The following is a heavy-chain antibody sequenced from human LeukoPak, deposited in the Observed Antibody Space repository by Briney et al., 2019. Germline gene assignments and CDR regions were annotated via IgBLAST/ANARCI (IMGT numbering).Heavy chain of an antibody. CDR1: GYSLSSGYY. V-gene: IGHV4-38-2*02. J-gene: IGHJ4*02. CDR3: ARSGYSSSWYLDY. D-gene: IGHD6-13*01. CDR2: VYQTGST. Sequence: SETLSLTCIVSGYSLSSGYYWGWIRPSPGKGLEWIGNVYQTGSTYYNPSLKSRVTMSVDTSKNQFSLKLSSVTAADTAVYYCARSGYSSSWYLDYWGQGTLVTVSS.